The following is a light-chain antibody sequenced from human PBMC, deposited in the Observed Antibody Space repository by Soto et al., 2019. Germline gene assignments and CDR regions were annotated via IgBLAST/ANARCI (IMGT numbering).Light chain of an antibody. CDR1: QSVFSRSNSKNC. CDR2: WAS. V-gene: IGKV4-1*01. J-gene: IGKJ1*01. Sequence: DIVMTQSPDSLAVSLGERATINCRSRQSVFSRSNSKNCVAWYQLKAGQPPRLLIYWASTRESGVPDRFSGSGSGSEVTLTISSLQAEDVAVYYCHQYLSIPWTFGQGTKVEIK. CDR3: HQYLSIPWT.